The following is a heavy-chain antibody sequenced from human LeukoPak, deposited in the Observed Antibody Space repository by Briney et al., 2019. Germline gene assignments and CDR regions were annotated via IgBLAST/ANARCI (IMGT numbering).Heavy chain of an antibody. Sequence: PGGSLRLSCAASGFTVSSNCMSWVRQAPGRGLEWVSVLYSGGFTYYADPVKGRFTISRDNSKNTLYLQMSSLRAEDTAVYYCVRDRWPGLGDFWGQGTTVTVSS. CDR1: GFTVSSNC. D-gene: IGHD6-19*01. CDR3: VRDRWPGLGDF. V-gene: IGHV3-66*01. CDR2: LYSGGFT. J-gene: IGHJ6*02.